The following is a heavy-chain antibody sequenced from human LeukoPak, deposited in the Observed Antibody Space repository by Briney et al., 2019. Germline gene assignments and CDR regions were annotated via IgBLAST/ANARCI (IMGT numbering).Heavy chain of an antibody. D-gene: IGHD1-26*01. CDR3: AREGSGSYPYYYYYMDV. CDR1: GGSISSGSYY. J-gene: IGHJ6*03. V-gene: IGHV4-61*02. CDR2: IHTSGST. Sequence: KPSQTLSLTCTVSGGSISSGSYYWSWIRQPAGKGLEWIGRIHTSGSTNYNPSLKSRVTISVDTSKNQFSLKLSSVTAADTAVYYCAREGSGSYPYYYYYMDVWGKGTTVTVSS.